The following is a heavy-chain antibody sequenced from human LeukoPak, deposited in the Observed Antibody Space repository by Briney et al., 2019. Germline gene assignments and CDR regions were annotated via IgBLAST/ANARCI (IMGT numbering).Heavy chain of an antibody. V-gene: IGHV4-39*07. Sequence: SETLSLTCTVSGGSISSSSYYWGWIRQPPGKSLEWVGEISPSGNTQYNPSLKSRVTISLDASKSQFYLKLNSVTAADTAVYYCARRVRSADYRLDCWGQGTLVTVSS. CDR1: GGSISSSSYY. D-gene: IGHD4-11*01. CDR3: ARRVRSADYRLDC. CDR2: ISPSGNT. J-gene: IGHJ4*02.